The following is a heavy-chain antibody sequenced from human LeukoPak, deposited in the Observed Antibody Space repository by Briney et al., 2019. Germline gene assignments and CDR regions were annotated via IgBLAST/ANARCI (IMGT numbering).Heavy chain of an antibody. CDR2: IKRDGNEK. CDR3: AKAGAYPIITYDS. Sequence: GSLRLSCAASGFTFSSYWMNWVRQAPGKGLEWVANIKRDGNEKNYVDSVRGRFSISRDNAKNSLYLQMDSLRAEDTAVYYCAKAGAYPIITYDSWGQGALVTVSS. D-gene: IGHD3-10*01. V-gene: IGHV3-7*01. CDR1: GFTFSSYW. J-gene: IGHJ5*01.